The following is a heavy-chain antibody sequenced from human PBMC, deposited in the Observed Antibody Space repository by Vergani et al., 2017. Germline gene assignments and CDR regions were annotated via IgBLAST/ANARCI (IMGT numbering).Heavy chain of an antibody. V-gene: IGHV3-30-3*01. CDR2: ISYDGSNK. CDR3: ARGASGDYVSSFDY. D-gene: IGHD4-17*01. CDR1: GFTFSSYA. J-gene: IGHJ4*02. Sequence: QVQLVESGGGVVQPGRSLRLSCAASGFTFSSYAMHWVRQAPGKGLEWVAVISYDGSNKYYADSVKGRVTISRDNSKNTLYLQMNSLRAEDTAVYYCARGASGDYVSSFDYWGQGTLVTVSS.